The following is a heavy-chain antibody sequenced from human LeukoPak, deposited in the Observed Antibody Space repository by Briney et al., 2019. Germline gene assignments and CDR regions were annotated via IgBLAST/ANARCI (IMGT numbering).Heavy chain of an antibody. D-gene: IGHD6-19*01. V-gene: IGHV3-23*01. J-gene: IGHJ5*02. CDR3: AKDGGRYSSGPEFHP. Sequence: GGSLRLSCAASGFTFSSYSMNWARQSPGRGLEWVSAISGGGERAFYADSVKGRFTISRDNSRNMLYLQMNSLRADDTAIYYCAKDGGRYSSGPEFHPRVQGALVTVSS. CDR1: GFTFSSYS. CDR2: ISGGGERA.